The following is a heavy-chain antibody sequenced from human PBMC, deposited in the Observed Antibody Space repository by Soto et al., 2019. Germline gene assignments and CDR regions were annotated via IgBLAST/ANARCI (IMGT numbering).Heavy chain of an antibody. CDR3: ARVGGHTAMVKYYYYGMDV. CDR2: IIPIFGTA. Sequence: ASVKVSCKASGCTFSSYAISWVRQAPGQGLEWMGGIIPIFGTANYAQKFQGRVTITADESTSTAYMELSSLRSEDTAVYYCARVGGHTAMVKYYYYGMDVWGQGTTVTVSS. D-gene: IGHD5-18*01. CDR1: GCTFSSYA. V-gene: IGHV1-69*13. J-gene: IGHJ6*02.